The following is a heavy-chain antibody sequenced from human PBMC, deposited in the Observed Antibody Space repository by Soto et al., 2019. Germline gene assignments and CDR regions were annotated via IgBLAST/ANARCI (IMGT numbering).Heavy chain of an antibody. V-gene: IGHV1-46*01. J-gene: IGHJ4*02. CDR3: ARGGVVGVSWFGFDY. Sequence: ASVKVSCKASGYTFTNFYIHWVRQAPGQGLEWMGVIKSSDGYTNYAEKFQGRVTMTRDTSTSTVYMELRSLRSEDTALYYCARGGVVGVSWFGFDYWGQGTLVTVSS. CDR2: IKSSDGYT. CDR1: GYTFTNFY. D-gene: IGHD2-15*01.